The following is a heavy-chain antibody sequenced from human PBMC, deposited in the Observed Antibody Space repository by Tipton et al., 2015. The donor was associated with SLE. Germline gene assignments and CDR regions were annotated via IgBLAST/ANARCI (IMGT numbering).Heavy chain of an antibody. CDR2: IRYDGSKK. J-gene: IGHJ4*02. CDR3: AQSGIAAAAFDY. D-gene: IGHD6-13*01. V-gene: IGHV3-30*02. Sequence: SLRLSCVTSGFTFSSYGMHWVRQAPGKGLEWVALIRYDGSKKYYRDSVKGRFTISRDNSKNTLHLQMNSPRAEDTAVYYCAQSGIAAAAFDYWGQGTLVTVSS. CDR1: GFTFSSYG.